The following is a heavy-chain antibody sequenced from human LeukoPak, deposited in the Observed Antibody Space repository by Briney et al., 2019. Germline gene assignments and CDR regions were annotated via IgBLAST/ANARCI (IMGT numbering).Heavy chain of an antibody. CDR2: IQQHGSET. D-gene: IGHD7-27*01. Sequence: GGSLRLSCEGSGFTFSNYWMSWVRQAPGKGLEWVANIQQHGSETYYGDSVKGRFTISRDNAKNSLYLQMNSLRAEDTAVYYCARLTGDAFDIRGQGTMVTVSS. CDR1: GFTFSNYW. CDR3: ARLTGDAFDI. V-gene: IGHV3-7*01. J-gene: IGHJ3*02.